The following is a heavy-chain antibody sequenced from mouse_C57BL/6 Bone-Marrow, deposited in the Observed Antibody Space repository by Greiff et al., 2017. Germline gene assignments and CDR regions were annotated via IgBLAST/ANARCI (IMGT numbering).Heavy chain of an antibody. V-gene: IGHV1-19*01. D-gene: IGHD2-1*01. J-gene: IGHJ3*01. CDR2: INPYNGGT. CDR3: ARSGSYYGILAY. CDR1: GYTFTDYY. Sequence: EVQLQESGPVLVKPGASVKMSCKASGYTFTDYYMNWVKQSHGKSLEWIGVINPYNGGTSYNQKFKGKDTLTVDKSSSTAYMELNSLTSEDSAVYYCARSGSYYGILAYWGQGTLVTVSA.